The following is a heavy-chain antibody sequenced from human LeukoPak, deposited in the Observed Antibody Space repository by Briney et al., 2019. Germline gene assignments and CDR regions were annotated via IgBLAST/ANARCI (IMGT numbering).Heavy chain of an antibody. Sequence: GGSLRLSCAASGFIFSSYWVHWVRQAPGKGLVWVSRINSDGSSTSYADSVKGRFTISRDNAKNTLYLQMNSLRAEDTAVYYCARRSGFLEWLSNWFDPWGQGTLVTVSS. V-gene: IGHV3-74*01. D-gene: IGHD3-3*01. CDR2: INSDGSST. CDR3: ARRSGFLEWLSNWFDP. J-gene: IGHJ5*02. CDR1: GFIFSSYW.